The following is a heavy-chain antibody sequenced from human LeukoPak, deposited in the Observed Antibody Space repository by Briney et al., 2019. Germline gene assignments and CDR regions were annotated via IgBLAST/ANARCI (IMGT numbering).Heavy chain of an antibody. D-gene: IGHD3-16*02. V-gene: IGHV3-9*01. Sequence: PGRSLRLSCAASGFTFDDYAMHWVRQAPGKGLEWVSGISWNSGSIGYADSVKGRFTISRDNAKNSLYLQMNSLRAEDTALYYCAKDRGTMITFGGVIVLWGRGTLVTVSS. J-gene: IGHJ4*02. CDR1: GFTFDDYA. CDR3: AKDRGTMITFGGVIVL. CDR2: ISWNSGSI.